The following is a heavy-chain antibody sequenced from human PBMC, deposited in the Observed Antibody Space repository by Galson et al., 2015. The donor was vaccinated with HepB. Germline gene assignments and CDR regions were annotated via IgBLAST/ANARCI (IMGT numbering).Heavy chain of an antibody. CDR2: INPDGSDT. CDR1: GFTFRNYW. D-gene: IGHD1-7*01. J-gene: IGHJ4*02. Sequence: SLRLSCAGSGFTFRNYWMHWVRQAPGKGLVWVSRINPDGSDTTYADSVKGRFTISRDNVRNTLYLQMNSLRAEDTSVYYCVRLGGLELVWGQGTLVTVSS. CDR3: VRLGGLELV. V-gene: IGHV3-74*01.